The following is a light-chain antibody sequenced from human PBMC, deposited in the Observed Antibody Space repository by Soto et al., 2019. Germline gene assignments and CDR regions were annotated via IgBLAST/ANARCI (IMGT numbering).Light chain of an antibody. CDR2: EVS. V-gene: IGLV2-14*01. CDR1: SSDVGGYNY. CDR3: SSYTSSSTYV. J-gene: IGLJ1*01. Sequence: ALTQPASVSGSPGQSITISCTGTSSDVGGYNYVSWYQQHPGKAPKLMIYEVSNRPAGVSNRFSGSKSGNTASLTISGLQAEDEADYYCSSYTSSSTYVFGTGTKVTVL.